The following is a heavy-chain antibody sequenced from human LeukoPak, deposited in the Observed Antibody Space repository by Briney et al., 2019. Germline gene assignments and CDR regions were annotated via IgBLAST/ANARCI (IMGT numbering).Heavy chain of an antibody. Sequence: GGSLRLSCAASGFTFSTYNMNWVRQAPGKGLEWVSSISSTSTSIYYADSVKGRFTISRDNGKNSLYLQMDSLRAEDTAVYYCARLITGTHYFDSWGQGTLVTVPS. D-gene: IGHD1-20*01. CDR3: ARLITGTHYFDS. V-gene: IGHV3-21*01. J-gene: IGHJ4*02. CDR1: GFTFSTYN. CDR2: ISSTSTSI.